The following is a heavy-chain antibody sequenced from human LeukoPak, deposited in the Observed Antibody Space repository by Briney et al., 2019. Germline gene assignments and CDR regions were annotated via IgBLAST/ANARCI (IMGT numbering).Heavy chain of an antibody. Sequence: GGSLRLSCAASGFTFSSYGMHWVRQAPGKGLEWVAVIWYDGSNKYYADSVKGRFTISRDNSQNTLDLQMNSLRVDDTAVYYCARDLSERYSTDYWGQGTLVTVSS. V-gene: IGHV3-33*01. D-gene: IGHD1-26*01. CDR2: IWYDGSNK. CDR3: ARDLSERYSTDY. CDR1: GFTFSSYG. J-gene: IGHJ4*02.